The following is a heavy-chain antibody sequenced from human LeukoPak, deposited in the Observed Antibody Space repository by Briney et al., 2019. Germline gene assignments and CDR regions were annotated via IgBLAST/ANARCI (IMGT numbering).Heavy chain of an antibody. V-gene: IGHV3-64*01. CDR1: GFTFSSYA. J-gene: IGHJ4*02. CDR2: ISSNGGST. CDR3: ARGTIAVAGTEGGDY. D-gene: IGHD6-19*01. Sequence: GGSLRLSCAASGFTFSSYAMHWVRQAPGKGLEYVSAISSNGGSTYYANSVKGRFTISRDNSKNTLYLQMGSLRAEDTAVYYCARGTIAVAGTEGGDYWGQGTLVTVSS.